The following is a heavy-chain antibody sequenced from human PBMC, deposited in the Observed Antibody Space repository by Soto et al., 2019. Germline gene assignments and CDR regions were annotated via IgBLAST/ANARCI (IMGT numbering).Heavy chain of an antibody. V-gene: IGHV3-21*01. CDR3: AREVPHSSPSDY. CDR1: GFTFSSYS. D-gene: IGHD6-13*01. J-gene: IGHJ4*02. Sequence: PGGSLRLSCAASGFTFSSYSMNWVRQAPGKGLEWVSSISSSSSYIYYADSVKGRFTISRDNAKNSLYLQMNSLRAEDTAVYYCAREVPHSSPSDYWGQGTLVTVSS. CDR2: ISSSSSYI.